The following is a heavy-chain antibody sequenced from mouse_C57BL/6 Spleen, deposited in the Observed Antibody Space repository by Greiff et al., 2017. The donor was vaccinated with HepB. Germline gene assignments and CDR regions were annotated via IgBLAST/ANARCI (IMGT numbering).Heavy chain of an antibody. J-gene: IGHJ2*01. CDR3: ARVATNYFDY. D-gene: IGHD1-1*01. CDR1: GYTFTDYY. CDR2: INPYTGGT. Sequence: EVQLQQSGPVLVKPGASVKMSCKASGYTFTDYYMNWVKQSHGKSLEWIGVINPYTGGTSYNQKFKGKATLTVDKSSSTAYMELNSLTSEDSAVYYCARVATNYFDYWGQGTTLTVSS. V-gene: IGHV1-19*01.